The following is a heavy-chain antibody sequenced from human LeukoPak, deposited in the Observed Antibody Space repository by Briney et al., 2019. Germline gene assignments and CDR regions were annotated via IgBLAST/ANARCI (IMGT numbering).Heavy chain of an antibody. CDR3: ARLLGEGPPTFDY. CDR2: INHSGST. V-gene: IGHV4-34*01. CDR1: GGSFSGYY. Sequence: SETLSLTCAVYGGSFSGYYWSWIRQPPGKGLGWIGEINHSGSTNYNPSLTSRVTISVDTSKNQFSLKLSSVTAADTAVYYCARLLGEGPPTFDYWGQGTLVTVSS. D-gene: IGHD3-10*01. J-gene: IGHJ4*02.